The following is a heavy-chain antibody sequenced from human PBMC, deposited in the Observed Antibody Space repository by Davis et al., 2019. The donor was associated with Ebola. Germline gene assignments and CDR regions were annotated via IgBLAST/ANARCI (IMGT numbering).Heavy chain of an antibody. CDR3: ARDLGVVVVAANFYYYYGMDV. CDR1: GGTFSSYT. J-gene: IGHJ6*04. V-gene: IGHV1-69*04. D-gene: IGHD2-15*01. CDR2: IIPILGIA. Sequence: AASVKVSCKASGGTFSSYTISWVRQAPGQGLEWMGRIIPILGIANYAQKFQGRVTITADKSTSTAYMELSSLRSEDTAVYYCARDLGVVVVAANFYYYYGMDVWGKGTTVTVSS.